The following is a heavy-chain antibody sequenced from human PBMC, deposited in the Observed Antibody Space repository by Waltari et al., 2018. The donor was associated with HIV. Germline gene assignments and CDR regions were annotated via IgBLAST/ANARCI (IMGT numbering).Heavy chain of an antibody. Sequence: QVQLVESGGGVVQPGGSLRLSCAASGFTFSSYGMHWVRQAPGKGLEWVAFIRYDGSNKYYADSVKGRFTISRDNSKNTLYLQMNSRRAEDTAVYYCAKPTTPVVVAANGYYGMDVWGQGTTVTVSS. V-gene: IGHV3-30*02. CDR2: IRYDGSNK. J-gene: IGHJ6*02. CDR3: AKPTTPVVVAANGYYGMDV. D-gene: IGHD2-15*01. CDR1: GFTFSSYG.